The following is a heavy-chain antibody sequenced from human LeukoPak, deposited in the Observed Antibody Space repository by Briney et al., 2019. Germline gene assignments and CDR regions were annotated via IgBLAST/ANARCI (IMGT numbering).Heavy chain of an antibody. Sequence: KPSETLSLTCTVSGGSISSGDYYWSWIRQPPGKGLEWIGYIYYSGSTSYNPSLKSRVTILVDTSKNQFSLKLSSMTAADTAVYYCARGQGSKTYGSEGDYWGQGTLVTVSS. J-gene: IGHJ4*02. D-gene: IGHD2-8*01. CDR3: ARGQGSKTYGSEGDY. CDR1: GGSISSGDYY. CDR2: IYYSGST. V-gene: IGHV4-30-4*08.